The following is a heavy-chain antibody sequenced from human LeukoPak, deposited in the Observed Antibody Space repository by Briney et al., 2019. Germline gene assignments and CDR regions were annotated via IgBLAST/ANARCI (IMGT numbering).Heavy chain of an antibody. CDR2: ITGTSSYI. V-gene: IGHV3-21*01. Sequence: GGSLRLSCAASGFTFSDYTVNWVRQAPGKGLEWVSSITGTSSYIYYADSVKGRFTISRDNAKNSLYLQMNSLRAEDTAVYYCARDTVPLRAYNSGCVYWGQGTLVTVSS. J-gene: IGHJ4*02. CDR3: ARDTVPLRAYNSGCVY. D-gene: IGHD1-1*01. CDR1: GFTFSDYT.